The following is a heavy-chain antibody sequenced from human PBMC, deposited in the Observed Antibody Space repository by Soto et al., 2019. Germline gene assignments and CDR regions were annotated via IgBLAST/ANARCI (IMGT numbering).Heavy chain of an antibody. CDR3: ASSIPREGVTMVRGANNPRGGYYYGMDV. V-gene: IGHV4-34*01. CDR2: INHSGST. J-gene: IGHJ6*02. CDR1: GGSFSGYY. Sequence: SETLSLTCAVYGGSFSGYYWSWIRQPPGKGLEWIGEINHSGSTNYNPSLKSRVTISVDTSKNQFSLKLSSVTAADTAVYYCASSIPREGVTMVRGANNPRGGYYYGMDVWGQGTTVTVSS. D-gene: IGHD3-10*01.